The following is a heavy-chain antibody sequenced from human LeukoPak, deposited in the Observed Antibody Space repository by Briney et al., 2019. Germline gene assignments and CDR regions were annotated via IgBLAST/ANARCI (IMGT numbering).Heavy chain of an antibody. CDR3: ARAGVFAWFDP. D-gene: IGHD1-14*01. J-gene: IGHJ5*02. CDR2: IYYGGTT. Sequence: SETLSLTCAVSGYSVRSGYHRVWIRQPPGKGLECIGSIYYGGTTYYNPSLKSRVTISVDTFKNQFSLKLSSVTAADTAVYYCARAGVFAWFDPWGQGTLVTVSS. V-gene: IGHV4-38-2*01. CDR1: GYSVRSGYH.